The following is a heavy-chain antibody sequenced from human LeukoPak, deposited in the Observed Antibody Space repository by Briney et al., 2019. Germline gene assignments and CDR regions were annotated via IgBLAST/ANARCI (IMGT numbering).Heavy chain of an antibody. V-gene: IGHV4-34*01. CDR2: INHSGST. D-gene: IGHD5-18*01. J-gene: IGHJ6*02. CDR3: ARDRDTAMGSSYYYGMDV. CDR1: GESFSGYY. Sequence: PSETLSLTCAVYGESFSGYYWSWLRQPPGKGLEWIGEINHSGSTNYNPSLKSRVTISVDTSKNQFSLKLSSVTAADTAVYYCARDRDTAMGSSYYYGMDVWGQGATVTVSS.